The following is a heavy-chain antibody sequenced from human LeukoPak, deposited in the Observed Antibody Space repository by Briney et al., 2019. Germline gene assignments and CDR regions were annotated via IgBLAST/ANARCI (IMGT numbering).Heavy chain of an antibody. CDR2: IYYSGST. CDR3: AREGSGPYYFDY. CDR1: GGSISSHY. J-gene: IGHJ4*02. D-gene: IGHD2-15*01. V-gene: IGHV4-59*11. Sequence: SETLSLTCTVSGGSISSHYWSWIRQPPGKGLEWIGYIYYSGSTNYNPSLKSRVTISVDTSKNQFSLKLSSVTAADTAVYYCAREGSGPYYFDYWGQGTLVTGSS.